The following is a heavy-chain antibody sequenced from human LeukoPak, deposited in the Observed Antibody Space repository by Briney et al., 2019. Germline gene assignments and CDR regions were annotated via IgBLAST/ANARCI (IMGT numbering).Heavy chain of an antibody. J-gene: IGHJ4*02. V-gene: IGHV3-21*01. CDR2: ISSSSSNI. CDR1: GSTFSSYS. D-gene: IGHD2-8*01. CDR3: ALIIGNNGLFDY. Sequence: KAGGSLRLSCAASGSTFSSYSMNWVRQAPGKRLEWVSSISSSSSNIYYADSVKGRFTISRDNAKNSLYLQINSLRAEDTAVYYCALIIGNNGLFDYWGQGTLVTVSP.